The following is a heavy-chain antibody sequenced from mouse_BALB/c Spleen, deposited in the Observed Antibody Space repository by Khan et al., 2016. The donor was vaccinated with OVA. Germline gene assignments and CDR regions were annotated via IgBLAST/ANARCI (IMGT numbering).Heavy chain of an antibody. CDR2: INPSTGYT. J-gene: IGHJ2*01. CDR1: GYTFINYW. Sequence: LEESGAELAKPGASVKMSCKASGYTFINYWILWVKQRPGQGLEWIGYINPSTGYTEYNQNFKDKATLTADKSSSTAYMQLSSLTSEDSAVYYGARRGLRWDFDYGGQGTTLTVSS. D-gene: IGHD1-1*01. V-gene: IGHV1-7*01. CDR3: ARRGLRWDFDY.